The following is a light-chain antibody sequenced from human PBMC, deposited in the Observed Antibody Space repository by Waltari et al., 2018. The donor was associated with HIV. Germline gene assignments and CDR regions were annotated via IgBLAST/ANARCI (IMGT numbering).Light chain of an antibody. CDR3: QQSNYWLT. CDR2: GAS. V-gene: IGKV3D-15*03. Sequence: EVVMTQSPATLSVSPGERVTFSCRASESISSNLAWYQQKPGQAPRLLIYGASIRANGVPARFSGSGSGTEFTLTINILQPEDFGVYDCQQSNYWLTFGGGTKVEIK. CDR1: ESISSN. J-gene: IGKJ4*01.